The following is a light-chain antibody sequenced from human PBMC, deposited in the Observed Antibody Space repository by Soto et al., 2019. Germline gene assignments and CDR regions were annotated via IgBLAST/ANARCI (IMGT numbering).Light chain of an antibody. Sequence: EIVLTQSPATLSLSPGERDTLSCRASQSVSSNYLAWYQQKPGQAPRLLIFAASSRNTGIPDRFSGSGSGTDFTLTISRQEPDDFAVYHCQQYGSSPRTFGQGTKVEIK. V-gene: IGKV3-20*01. CDR1: QSVSSNY. CDR3: QQYGSSPRT. J-gene: IGKJ1*01. CDR2: AAS.